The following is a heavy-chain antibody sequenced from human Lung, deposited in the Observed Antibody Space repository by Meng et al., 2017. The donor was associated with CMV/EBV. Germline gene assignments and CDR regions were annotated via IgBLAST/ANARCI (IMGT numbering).Heavy chain of an antibody. CDR1: GFTLNNNA. V-gene: IGHV3-23*01. CDR3: ATSSLRGRITIFAVVFRPDS. J-gene: IGHJ4*02. CDR2: IVGSGRTT. D-gene: IGHD3-3*01. Sequence: GESXKISCVGSGFTLNNNAMTWVRQAPGKGLEWVSTIVGSGRTTYYADSVKGRFTISRDSSKNNLYLEMTSLRAEDTAVYYRATSSLRGRITIFAVVFRPDSWXQGTLVTVSS.